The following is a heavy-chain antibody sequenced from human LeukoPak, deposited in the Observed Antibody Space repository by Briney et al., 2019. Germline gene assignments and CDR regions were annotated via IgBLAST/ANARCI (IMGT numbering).Heavy chain of an antibody. J-gene: IGHJ6*03. CDR1: GYTFTSYG. CDR2: ISAYNGNT. Sequence: ASVKVSCKASGYTFTSYGISWVRQAPGQGLEWMGWISAYNGNTNYAQKLQGGVTMNTDTSTSTAYMELRSLRYDDTAVYYCARVGPYCGGDCYPAVGYYYYYMDVWGKGTTVTVSS. V-gene: IGHV1-18*01. D-gene: IGHD2-21*02. CDR3: ARVGPYCGGDCYPAVGYYYYYMDV.